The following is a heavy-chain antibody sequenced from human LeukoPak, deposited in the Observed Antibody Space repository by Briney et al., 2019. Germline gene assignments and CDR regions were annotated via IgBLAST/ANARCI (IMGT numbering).Heavy chain of an antibody. D-gene: IGHD2-21*02. CDR2: INHSGST. Sequence: AETLSLTCAVYGVSFSGYYLSWIRQPPGKGLGWVGEINHSGSTNYNPSLKSRVTISVDTSKNQFSLKLSSVTAADTAVYYCARRLCGGDCYSTFSYWGQGTLVTVSS. J-gene: IGHJ4*02. V-gene: IGHV4-34*01. CDR3: ARRLCGGDCYSTFSY. CDR1: GVSFSGYY.